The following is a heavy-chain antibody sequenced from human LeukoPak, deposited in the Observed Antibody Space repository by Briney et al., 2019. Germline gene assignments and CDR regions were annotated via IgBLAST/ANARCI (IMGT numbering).Heavy chain of an antibody. J-gene: IGHJ6*03. CDR1: GGSISSYY. D-gene: IGHD3-3*01. CDR2: IYYSGST. Sequence: KASETLSLTCTVSGGSISSYYWRWIRQPPGKGLEWIGYIYYSGSTNYNPSLKSRVTISVDTSKNQFSLKLSSVTAADTAVYYCPRAPGWSGHPRAGNMDVWGKGTTVTVSS. V-gene: IGHV4-59*01. CDR3: PRAPGWSGHPRAGNMDV.